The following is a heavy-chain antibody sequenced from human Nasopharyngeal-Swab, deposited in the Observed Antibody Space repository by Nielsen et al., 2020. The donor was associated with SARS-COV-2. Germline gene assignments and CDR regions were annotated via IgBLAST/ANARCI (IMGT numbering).Heavy chain of an antibody. CDR1: GFIVSSTY. D-gene: IGHD6-13*01. Sequence: GESLKISCAVSGFIVSSTYMSWVRQAPGKGLEWVSVTEIGGITHYADSVKGRFTISRDNAKKSLYLQMNTLRAEDTAVYYCARDQWQQLVAWGQGTLVTVSS. J-gene: IGHJ5*02. V-gene: IGHV3-53*01. CDR3: ARDQWQQLVA. CDR2: TEIGGIT.